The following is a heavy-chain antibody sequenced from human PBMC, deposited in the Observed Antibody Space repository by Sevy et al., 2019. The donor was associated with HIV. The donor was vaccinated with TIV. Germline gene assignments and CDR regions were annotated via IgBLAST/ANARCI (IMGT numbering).Heavy chain of an antibody. V-gene: IGHV4-59*01. CDR2: IYYSGST. D-gene: IGHD6-19*01. CDR3: AREPGIALAGLIYYFDY. CDR1: GGSISSYY. J-gene: IGHJ4*02. Sequence: SETLSLTCTVSGGSISSYYWSWIRQPPGKGLEWIGYIYYSGSTNYNPSLKSRVTISVDTSKNQFSLKLSSVTAADTAVYYCAREPGIALAGLIYYFDYWGQGTLVTVSS.